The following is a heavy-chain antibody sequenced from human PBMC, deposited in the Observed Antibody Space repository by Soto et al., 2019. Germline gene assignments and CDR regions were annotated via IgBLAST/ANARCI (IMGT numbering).Heavy chain of an antibody. CDR1: GYTFTSYG. Sequence: ASVKVSCKASGYTFTSYGISWVRQAPGQGLEWMGWISAYNGNTNYAQKLQGRVTMTTDTSTSTAYMELRSLRSDDTAVYYCARDPRFLEWLPQLDYWGQGTLVTVPQ. CDR3: ARDPRFLEWLPQLDY. CDR2: ISAYNGNT. V-gene: IGHV1-18*01. J-gene: IGHJ4*02. D-gene: IGHD3-3*01.